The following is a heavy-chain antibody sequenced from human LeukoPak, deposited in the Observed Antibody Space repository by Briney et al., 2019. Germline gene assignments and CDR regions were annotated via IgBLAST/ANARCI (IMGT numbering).Heavy chain of an antibody. CDR3: TRDPPTRY. CDR1: GFTFGDYT. V-gene: IGHV3-49*01. CDR2: IRNKADGGTP. D-gene: IGHD1-26*01. J-gene: IGHJ4*02. Sequence: PGRSLRLSCTASGFTFGDYTITWIRQAPGKGLEWVGFIRNKADGGTPEYAASVKGRFTISRDGSKSIAYLQLNSLKTDDTAVYYCTRDPPTRYWGQGTLVSVSS.